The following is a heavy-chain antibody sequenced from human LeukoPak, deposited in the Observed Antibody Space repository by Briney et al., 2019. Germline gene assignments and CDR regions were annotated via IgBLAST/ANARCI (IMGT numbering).Heavy chain of an antibody. CDR2: ISAYNGNT. D-gene: IGHD6-19*01. CDR1: GYTFTSYG. Sequence: ASVKVSCKASGYTFTSYGISWVRQAPGQGLEWMGWISAYNGNTNYAQKLQGRVTMTTDTSTSTAYMELRSLRSDDTAVYYCARDLSSVAVAGTGFSGDNWGQGTLVTVSS. V-gene: IGHV1-18*01. CDR3: ARDLSSVAVAGTGFSGDN. J-gene: IGHJ4*02.